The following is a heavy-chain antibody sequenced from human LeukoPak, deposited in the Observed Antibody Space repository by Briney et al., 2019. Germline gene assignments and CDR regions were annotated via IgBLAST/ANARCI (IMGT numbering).Heavy chain of an antibody. D-gene: IGHD2-2*01. CDR3: ASPDTLGYCSSTSCYAFDY. V-gene: IGHV1-69*01. CDR2: IIPIFGTA. Sequence: SVKVSCKASGGTFSNYAISWVRQAPGQGLEWMGGIIPIFGTANYAQKFQGRVTITADESTSTAYMELSSLRSEDTAVYYCASPDTLGYCSSTSCYAFDYWGQGTLVTVSS. CDR1: GGTFSNYA. J-gene: IGHJ4*02.